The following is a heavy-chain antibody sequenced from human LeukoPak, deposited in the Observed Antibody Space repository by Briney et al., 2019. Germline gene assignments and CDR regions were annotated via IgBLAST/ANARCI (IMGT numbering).Heavy chain of an antibody. D-gene: IGHD3-3*01. V-gene: IGHV3-23*01. Sequence: PGGSLRLSCAASGFPLSSYAMSWVRQAPGKGREWVSAISGSGGRTYYAASVKGRFTISRDNSKNTLYLRMNSLRAKDTAVYYCAKDRPRRGVLRFLEWFTYGMDVWGQGTTVTVS. CDR3: AKDRPRRGVLRFLEWFTYGMDV. CDR1: GFPLSSYA. CDR2: ISGSGGRT. J-gene: IGHJ6*02.